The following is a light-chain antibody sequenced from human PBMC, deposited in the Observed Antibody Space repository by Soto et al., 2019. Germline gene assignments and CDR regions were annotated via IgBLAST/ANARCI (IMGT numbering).Light chain of an antibody. CDR1: SSDVGVYNY. J-gene: IGLJ2*01. Sequence: QSALTQPASVSGSPGQSITISCTGSSSDVGVYNYVSWYQRHPGKAPKLMIYEVSNRPSGVSNRFSGSQSGNTASLPISGLQAEDEADYYCSSYTSSSTRVVFGGGTKVTVL. CDR2: EVS. V-gene: IGLV2-14*01. CDR3: SSYTSSSTRVV.